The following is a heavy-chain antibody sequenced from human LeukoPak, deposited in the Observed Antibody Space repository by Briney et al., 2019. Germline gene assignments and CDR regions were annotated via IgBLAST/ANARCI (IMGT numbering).Heavy chain of an antibody. CDR3: ARGSGLYGMDV. Sequence: KPSETLSLTCTVSGGSVSAFYWSWIRQPPGKGLQWIGYVSYTGSTNHTGSTNYNPSLKSRVNISVDTSNNQFSLKLSSVTAADTAVYYCARGSGLYGMDVWGQGTTVTVSS. V-gene: IGHV4-59*02. J-gene: IGHJ6*02. CDR2: VSYTGSTNHTGST. CDR1: GGSVSAFY.